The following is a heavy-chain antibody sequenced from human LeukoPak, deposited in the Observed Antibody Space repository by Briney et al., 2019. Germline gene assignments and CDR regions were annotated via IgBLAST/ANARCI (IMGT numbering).Heavy chain of an antibody. V-gene: IGHV1-18*01. J-gene: IGHJ4*02. CDR1: GYTFNSYV. D-gene: IGHD3-3*01. CDR3: ARTRAGDFWSGYYGIDY. Sequence: ASVKVSCKASGYTFNSYVISWVRQAPGQGLEWMGWINTYNGNTNYAQKLQGRVTMTTDTSTSTAYMELRGLRSDDRAMYYCARTRAGDFWSGYYGIDYWGQGTLVTVSS. CDR2: INTYNGNT.